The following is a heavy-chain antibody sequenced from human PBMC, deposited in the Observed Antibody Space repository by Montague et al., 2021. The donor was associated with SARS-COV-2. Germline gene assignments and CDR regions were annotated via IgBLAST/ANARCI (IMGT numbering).Heavy chain of an antibody. CDR1: GFSLNTSGVG. CDR2: IYWDDDK. Sequence: PALVKPTQTLTLTCTFSGFSLNTSGVGVGWIRQPPGKALEWLALIYWDDDKRYSPSLKSRLTITKDTSKNQVVLTMTNMDPADTATYYCAHRRGLLLSDAFDIWGQGTMVTVSS. V-gene: IGHV2-5*02. D-gene: IGHD1-26*01. J-gene: IGHJ3*02. CDR3: AHRRGLLLSDAFDI.